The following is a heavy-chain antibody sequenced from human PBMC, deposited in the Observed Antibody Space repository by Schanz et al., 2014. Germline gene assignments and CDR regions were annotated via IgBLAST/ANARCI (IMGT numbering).Heavy chain of an antibody. CDR1: GFPFSDYF. CDR2: IGNGGVTI. CDR3: ARIGGSVFDY. V-gene: IGHV3-11*01. D-gene: IGHD3-10*01. J-gene: IGHJ4*02. Sequence: QVQLVDSGGGLVKPGGSLRLSCTASGFPFSDYFMAWIRQPPGRGLEWVSYIGNGGVTIYYADSVKGRFTISRDNSKNSLYLQMNSLRAEDTAVYYCARIGGSVFDYWAQGTLVTFSS.